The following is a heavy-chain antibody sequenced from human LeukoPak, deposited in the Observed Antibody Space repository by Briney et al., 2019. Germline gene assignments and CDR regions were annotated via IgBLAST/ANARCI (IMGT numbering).Heavy chain of an antibody. CDR2: IYYSGST. CDR1: GGSISSSSYY. Sequence: SETLSLTCTVSGGSISSSSYYWGWIRQPPGKGLEWIGSIYYSGSTYYNPSLKSRVTISADTSKNQFSLKLSSVTAADTAVYYCARDMSYYGSGIADYWGQGTLVTVSS. J-gene: IGHJ4*02. D-gene: IGHD3-10*01. CDR3: ARDMSYYGSGIADY. V-gene: IGHV4-39*07.